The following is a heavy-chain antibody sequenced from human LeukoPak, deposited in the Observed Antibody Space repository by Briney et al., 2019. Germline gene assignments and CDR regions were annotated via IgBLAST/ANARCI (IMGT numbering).Heavy chain of an antibody. Sequence: GASVKVSCKAPGYTFTGYYMHWVRQAPGQGLEWMGWINPNSGGTNYAQKFQGWVTMTRDTSISTAYMELSRLRSDDTAVYYCARVASHCSGGSCYSFDAFDIWGQGTMVTVSS. CDR3: ARVASHCSGGSCYSFDAFDI. V-gene: IGHV1-2*04. D-gene: IGHD2-15*01. CDR1: GYTFTGYY. J-gene: IGHJ3*02. CDR2: INPNSGGT.